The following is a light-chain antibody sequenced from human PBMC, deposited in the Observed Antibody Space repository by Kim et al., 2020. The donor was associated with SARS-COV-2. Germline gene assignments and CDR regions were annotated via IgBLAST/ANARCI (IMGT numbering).Light chain of an antibody. CDR1: SSNIGVNP. V-gene: IGLV1-44*01. J-gene: IGLJ1*01. Sequence: GQGVTFSCSGSSSNIGVNPVNWYQHFPGAAPKVVIFDDNQRPSGIPDRFSGSKSGASASLAISGLQSDDEADYYCATWDDNVDGYVFGTGTKVTVL. CDR3: ATWDDNVDGYV. CDR2: DDN.